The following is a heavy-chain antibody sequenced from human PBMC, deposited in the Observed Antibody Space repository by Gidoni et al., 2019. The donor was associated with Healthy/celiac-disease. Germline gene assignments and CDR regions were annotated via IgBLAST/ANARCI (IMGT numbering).Heavy chain of an antibody. CDR3: ARGLWFGELSNYFGY. CDR1: GLPFRSYD. CDR2: IGTAGDT. Sequence: EVQLVESGGGLVQPGGSLRLSCAASGLPFRSYDMHWVRQATGKGLEWVSAIGTAGDTYYPGSVKGRFTISRENAKNSLYLQMNSLRAEDTAVYYCARGLWFGELSNYFGYWGQGTLVTVSS. D-gene: IGHD3-10*01. V-gene: IGHV3-13*01. J-gene: IGHJ4*02.